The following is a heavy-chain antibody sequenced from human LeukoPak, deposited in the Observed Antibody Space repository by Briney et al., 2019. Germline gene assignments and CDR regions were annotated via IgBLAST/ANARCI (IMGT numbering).Heavy chain of an antibody. V-gene: IGHV3-21*01. J-gene: IGHJ4*02. Sequence: GGSLRLSCAASGFTFSAYSMNWVRQAPGKGLEWVSSISSISTYIYYAGSVKGRFTISRDNAKNSLYLQMNSLRAEDTAVYYCARGPDIAAATYYFDYWGQGMLVTVSS. CDR1: GFTFSAYS. CDR3: ARGPDIAAATYYFDY. CDR2: ISSISTYI. D-gene: IGHD6-25*01.